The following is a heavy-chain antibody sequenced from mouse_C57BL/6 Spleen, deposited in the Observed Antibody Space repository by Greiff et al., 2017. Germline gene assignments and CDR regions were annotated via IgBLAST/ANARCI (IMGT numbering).Heavy chain of an antibody. CDR1: GYTFTSYW. Sequence: VQLQQPGAELVKPGASVKLSCKASGYTFTSYWMQWVKQRPGQGLEWIGEIDPSDSYTNYNQKFKGKATLTVDTSSSTAYMQLSSLTSADSAVYYCARSERFFDVWGTGTTVTVSS. CDR3: ARSERFFDV. CDR2: IDPSDSYT. V-gene: IGHV1-50*01. J-gene: IGHJ1*03.